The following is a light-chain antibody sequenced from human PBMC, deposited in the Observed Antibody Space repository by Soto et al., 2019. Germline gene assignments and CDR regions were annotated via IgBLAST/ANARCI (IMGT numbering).Light chain of an antibody. V-gene: IGKV1-5*03. CDR1: QTISNW. CDR2: KAS. Sequence: DIQMTQSPSSVSASVGDRVTITCRASQTISNWLAWYQQKPGKAPKLLIHKASNLESGVPSRFSGSGSGTEFTLTISSLQPDDSATYYCQQYNRYSTFGQGTKVDIK. J-gene: IGKJ1*01. CDR3: QQYNRYST.